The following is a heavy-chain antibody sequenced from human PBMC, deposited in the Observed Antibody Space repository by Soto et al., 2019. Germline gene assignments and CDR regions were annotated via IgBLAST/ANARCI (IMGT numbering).Heavy chain of an antibody. CDR2: IIPIFGTA. V-gene: IGHV1-69*13. J-gene: IGHJ6*02. Sequence: ASVKVSCKASGGTFSSYAISWVRQAPGQGLEWMGGIIPIFGTANYAQKFQGRVTITADESTSTAYMELSSLRSEDTAVYYCARSRSSGYDWDYYYYGMDVWGQGTTVTVSS. CDR3: ARSRSSGYDWDYYYYGMDV. D-gene: IGHD5-12*01. CDR1: GGTFSSYA.